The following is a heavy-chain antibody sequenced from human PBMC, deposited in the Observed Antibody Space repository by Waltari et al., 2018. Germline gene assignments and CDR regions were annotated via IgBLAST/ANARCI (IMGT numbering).Heavy chain of an antibody. V-gene: IGHV4-34*01. J-gene: IGHJ5*02. CDR1: GGSFSGYY. CDR2: INHSGST. CDR3: ARGRGFDP. Sequence: QVQLQQWGGGLLRPSETLSLICAVYGGSFSGYYWSWIRQPPGKGLEWIGEINHSGSTNYNPSLKSRVTISVDTSKKQFSLKLTSVTAAGTAIYYCARGRGFDPWGQGTLVTVSS.